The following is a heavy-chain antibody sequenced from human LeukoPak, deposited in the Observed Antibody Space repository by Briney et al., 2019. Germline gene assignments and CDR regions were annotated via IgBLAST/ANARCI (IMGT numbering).Heavy chain of an antibody. CDR2: IYPGDSDT. Sequence: GESLKISSKTYADSLTEYRTGWSRQMPGEGLEWMAIIYPGDSDTRYRSSFQGHVTISADKSISTVYLQWSSLKASDTAVYYCAIRCYAKVERRDWWGPWGQGTVVTVSS. CDR3: AIRCYAKVERRDWWGP. D-gene: IGHD2-2*01. V-gene: IGHV5-51*01. CDR1: ADSLTEYR. J-gene: IGHJ5*02.